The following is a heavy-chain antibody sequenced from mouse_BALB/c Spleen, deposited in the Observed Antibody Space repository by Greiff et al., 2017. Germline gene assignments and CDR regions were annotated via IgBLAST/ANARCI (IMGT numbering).Heavy chain of an antibody. Sequence: VQLQQSGAELAKPGASVKMSCKASGYTFTSYWMHWVKQRPGQGLEWIGYFNPSTGYTEYNQKFKDKATLTADKSSSTAYMQLSSLTSEDSAVYYCARWGIYRYLFAYWGQGTLVTVSA. J-gene: IGHJ3*01. CDR3: ARWGIYRYLFAY. CDR2: FNPSTGYT. D-gene: IGHD2-14*01. V-gene: IGHV1-7*01. CDR1: GYTFTSYW.